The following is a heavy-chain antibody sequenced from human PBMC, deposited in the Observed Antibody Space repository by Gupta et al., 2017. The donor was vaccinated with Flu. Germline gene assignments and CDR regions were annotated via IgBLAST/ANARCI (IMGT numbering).Heavy chain of an antibody. CDR2: ISSSSSYI. Sequence: VQLVEAGGGLVKPGGALRLSCAASGFTFSSFSMNWVRQAPGKGLEWVSSISSSSSYIYYADSVKGRFTISRDNAKNSLYLKMNSLRAEDTAVYYCARVYQRITRRRSFPHPLDDWGQGTLVTVSS. CDR3: ARVYQRITRRRSFPHPLDD. CDR1: GFTFSSFS. J-gene: IGHJ4*02. D-gene: IGHD3-10*01. V-gene: IGHV3-21*01.